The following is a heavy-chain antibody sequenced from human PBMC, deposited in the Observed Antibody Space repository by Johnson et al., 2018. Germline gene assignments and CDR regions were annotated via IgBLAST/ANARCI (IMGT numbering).Heavy chain of an antibody. J-gene: IGHJ6*02. V-gene: IGHV3-33*01. CDR3: VRDSGYSYGSYAMDV. D-gene: IGHD5-18*01. CDR2: IWFDGGNK. CDR1: GFTFSSNG. Sequence: QVQLQESGGGVVQPGRSLRLSCVASGFTFSSNGMHWVRQAPGKGLEWVSFIWFDGGNKSYVDYVKGRCTTSRDNAKNTRYLEMKSLRSDDPAVYYCVRDSGYSYGSYAMDVWGPGTTVTVSS.